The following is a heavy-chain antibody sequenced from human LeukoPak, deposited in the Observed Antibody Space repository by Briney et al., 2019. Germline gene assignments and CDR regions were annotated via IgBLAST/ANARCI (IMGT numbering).Heavy chain of an antibody. CDR3: ARARWQLVPYFDS. D-gene: IGHD6-6*01. V-gene: IGHV1-2*02. Sequence: ASAKVSCKASGYTLTDYYMHWVRQAPGQGLEWMGWINPNSGGTNFAQKFQGRVAMTRDTSISTAYMELGSLRSDDTAVYYCARARWQLVPYFDSWGQGTLVTVSS. CDR1: GYTLTDYY. J-gene: IGHJ4*02. CDR2: INPNSGGT.